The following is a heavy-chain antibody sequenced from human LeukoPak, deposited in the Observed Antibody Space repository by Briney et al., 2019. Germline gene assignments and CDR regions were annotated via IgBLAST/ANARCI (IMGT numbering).Heavy chain of an antibody. CDR1: GFTFSSYA. J-gene: IGHJ6*03. D-gene: IGHD6-25*01. Sequence: GGSLRLSCAASGFTFSSYAMSWVRQAPGKGLEWVSNIGTSSTTIYYADSVKGRFTISRDNAKNSLYLQMNSLRADDTAVYYCARFAAGGSYYYYMDVWGKGTTVTVSS. CDR2: IGTSSTTI. V-gene: IGHV3-48*01. CDR3: ARFAAGGSYYYYMDV.